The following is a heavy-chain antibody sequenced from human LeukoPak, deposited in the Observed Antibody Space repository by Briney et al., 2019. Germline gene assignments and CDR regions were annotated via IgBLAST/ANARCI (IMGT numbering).Heavy chain of an antibody. CDR1: GYTFTGYY. CDR2: INPNSGGT. CDR3: ARARYYGSGSCYARPYYYYCMDV. D-gene: IGHD3-10*01. J-gene: IGHJ6*03. V-gene: IGHV1-2*02. Sequence: GASVKVSCKASGYTFTGYYMHWVRQAPGQGLEWMGWINPNSGGTNYAQKFQGRVTMTRDTSISTAYMELSRLRSDDTAVYYCARARYYGSGSCYARPYYYYCMDVWGKGTTVTVSS.